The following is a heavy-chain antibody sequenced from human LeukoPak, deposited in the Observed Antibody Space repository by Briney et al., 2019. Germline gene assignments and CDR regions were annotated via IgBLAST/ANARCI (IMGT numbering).Heavy chain of an antibody. CDR1: GGTFSSYA. V-gene: IGHV1-69*05. J-gene: IGHJ5*02. Sequence: ASVKVSCKASGGTFSSYASSWVRQAPGQGLEWMGGIIPNFGTANYAQKFQGRVTITTDESTSPAYMELRSLRSEDTAVYYCARDQGGAILTNDLGWFDPWGQGTLVTVSS. CDR2: IIPNFGTA. D-gene: IGHD3-10*01. CDR3: ARDQGGAILTNDLGWFDP.